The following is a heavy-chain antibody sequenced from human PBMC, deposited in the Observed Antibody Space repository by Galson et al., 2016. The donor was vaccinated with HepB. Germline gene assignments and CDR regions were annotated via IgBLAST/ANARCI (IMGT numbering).Heavy chain of an antibody. CDR3: AKDQGGWLRLAGRNYNGMDV. D-gene: IGHD5-12*01. V-gene: IGHV4-4*02. CDR2: IFHSGTT. J-gene: IGHJ6*02. Sequence: SETLSLTCGVSGGSISSSNWWSWVRQPPEKGLEWIGHIFHSGTTNYNPSLKSRVSISVDKAKNQFSLKLTSVTAADTAVYYCAKDQGGWLRLAGRNYNGMDVWGQGATVTVSS. CDR1: GGSISSSNW.